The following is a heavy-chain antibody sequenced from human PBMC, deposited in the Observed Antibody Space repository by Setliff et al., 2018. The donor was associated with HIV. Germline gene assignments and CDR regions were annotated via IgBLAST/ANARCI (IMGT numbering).Heavy chain of an antibody. CDR1: GASISDGTFY. Sequence: LSLTCAVSGASISDGTFYWSWIRQPAGKGLEWIGHLYIRTGTTNYSPSLKGRVTISLGTSNNQFSLSLSSVTASDTAVYFCARSQETSVAATEIWGQGTMVTVSS. CDR3: ARSQETSVAATEI. J-gene: IGHJ3*02. V-gene: IGHV4-61*09. CDR2: LYIRTGTT. D-gene: IGHD2-15*01.